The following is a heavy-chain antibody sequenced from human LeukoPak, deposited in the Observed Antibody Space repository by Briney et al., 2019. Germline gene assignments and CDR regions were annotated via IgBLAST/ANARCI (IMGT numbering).Heavy chain of an antibody. CDR1: GYNFNQYW. D-gene: IGHD1-1*01. CDR3: ARHKGYLNWFDP. Sequence: GESLKISCKGFGYNFNQYWIAWVRQMPGKGLEWMGIIYVDDSDTRYSPSFEGQVTISADKSTSTAYLQWSSLKASDSAMYYCARHKGYLNWFDPWGQGTLVTVSS. CDR2: IYVDDSDT. V-gene: IGHV5-51*01. J-gene: IGHJ5*02.